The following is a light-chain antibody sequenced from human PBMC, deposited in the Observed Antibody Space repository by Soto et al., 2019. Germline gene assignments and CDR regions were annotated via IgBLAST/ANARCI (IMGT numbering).Light chain of an antibody. CDR2: GSS. J-gene: IGKJ5*01. Sequence: EIVMTQSPATLSVSPGERATLSCRASQSVSSNLAWYQQKPGQAPRLLIYGSSKRATGIPDRFSGSGSGTDFTLTISRLEPDDSGVYFCQKYYALPMTFGQGTRLEIK. V-gene: IGKV3D-15*02. CDR1: QSVSSN. CDR3: QKYYALPMT.